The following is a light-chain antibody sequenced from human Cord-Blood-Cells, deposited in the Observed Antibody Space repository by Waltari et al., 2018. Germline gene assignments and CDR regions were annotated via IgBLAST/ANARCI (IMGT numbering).Light chain of an antibody. CDR3: QQSYSTPYT. Sequence: IQMPQSPSSLSTCVGDRVTIPCRESQSISSFLNWYQQKPGKAPKLLIYAASSLQSGVPSRFSGSGSGTDFTLTISSLQPKDFATYYCQQSYSTPYTFGQGTKLEIK. CDR2: AAS. V-gene: IGKV1-39*01. J-gene: IGKJ2*01. CDR1: QSISSF.